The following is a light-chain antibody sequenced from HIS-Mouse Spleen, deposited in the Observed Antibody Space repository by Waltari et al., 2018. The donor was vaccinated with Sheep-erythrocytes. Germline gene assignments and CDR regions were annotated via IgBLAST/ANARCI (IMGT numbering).Light chain of an antibody. CDR3: QAWDSSTVV. Sequence: SYELTQPPSVSVSPGQTASITCSGDKLGDKYACWYHQKPGQSPVLVIYQDSKRPSRIPERFSGSNSGNTATLTISGTQAMDEADYCCQAWDSSTVVFGGGTKLTVL. CDR2: QDS. V-gene: IGLV3-1*01. J-gene: IGLJ2*01. CDR1: KLGDKY.